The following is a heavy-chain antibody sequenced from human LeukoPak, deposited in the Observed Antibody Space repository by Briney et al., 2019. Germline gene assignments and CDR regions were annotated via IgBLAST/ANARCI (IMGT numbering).Heavy chain of an antibody. CDR2: IIPIFGTA. J-gene: IGHJ3*02. CDR1: GGTFSSYA. V-gene: IGHV1-69*05. D-gene: IGHD5-24*01. CDR3: ARDVEDRYKDAFDI. Sequence: SVKVSCKASGGTFSSYAISWVRQAPGQGLEWMGRIIPIFGTANYAQKFQGRVTITTDESTSTAYMELSSLRSEDTAVYYCARDVEDRYKDAFDIWGQGTMVTVSS.